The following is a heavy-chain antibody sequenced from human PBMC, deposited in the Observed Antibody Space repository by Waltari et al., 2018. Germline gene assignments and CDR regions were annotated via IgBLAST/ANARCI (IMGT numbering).Heavy chain of an antibody. CDR3: ARDRGRGLYLDS. J-gene: IGHJ4*02. Sequence: QLQLEESSPGLVRPSETLSVTCAVSGDSVTSSYLWNWVRQSPGKGVEWIGQVHGSGRTNYNPSFASRVTVSLDTSNNQVSLKLTSATAADTAVYYCARDRGRGLYLDSWGPGTLVTVSP. CDR2: VHGSGRT. V-gene: IGHV4-4*02. D-gene: IGHD2-15*01. CDR1: GDSVTSSYL.